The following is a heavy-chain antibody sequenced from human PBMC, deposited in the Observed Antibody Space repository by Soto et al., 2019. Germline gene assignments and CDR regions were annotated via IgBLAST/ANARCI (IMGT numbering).Heavy chain of an antibody. J-gene: IGHJ4*02. D-gene: IGHD3-22*01. CDR2: ISAYNGNT. CDR3: ARAGSSGETAYLYYYDSSGYRPLDY. V-gene: IGHV1-18*01. Sequence: GSVKVSCKASGYTFTSYGSSCGLQSPVRWLDGMVWISAYNGNTNYAQKLQGRVTMTTDTSTSTAYMELRSLRPDDTAVYYCARAGSSGETAYLYYYDSSGYRPLDYWGQGTLVTVSS. CDR1: GYTFTSYG.